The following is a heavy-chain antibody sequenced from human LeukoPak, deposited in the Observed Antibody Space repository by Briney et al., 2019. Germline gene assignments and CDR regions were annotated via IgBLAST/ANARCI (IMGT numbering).Heavy chain of an antibody. D-gene: IGHD6-19*01. Sequence: GGSLRLSCAASGFTFRSYAMHWVRQAPGKGLEWVSAISGSGGSTYYADSVKGRFTISRDNSKNTLYLQMNSLRAEDTAVYYCARILDSAWGELGYWGQGTLVTVSS. CDR2: ISGSGGST. CDR1: GFTFRSYA. CDR3: ARILDSAWGELGY. V-gene: IGHV3-23*01. J-gene: IGHJ4*02.